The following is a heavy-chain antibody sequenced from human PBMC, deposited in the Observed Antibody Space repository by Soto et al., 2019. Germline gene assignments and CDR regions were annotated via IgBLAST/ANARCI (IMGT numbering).Heavy chain of an antibody. D-gene: IGHD3-10*02. CDR1: GYTFTSYG. CDR3: ARAVVRDFLSSWFDP. V-gene: IGHV1-18*01. J-gene: IGHJ5*02. CDR2: ISAYNGNT. Sequence: ASVKVSCKASGYTFTSYGISWVRQAPGQELEWMGWISAYNGNTNYAQKLQGRVTMTTDTSTSTAYMELRGLRSDDTAVYYCARAVVRDFLSSWFDPWGQGSLVTVSS.